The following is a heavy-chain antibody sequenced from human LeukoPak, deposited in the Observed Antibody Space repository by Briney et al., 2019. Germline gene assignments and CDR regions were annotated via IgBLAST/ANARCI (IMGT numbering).Heavy chain of an antibody. J-gene: IGHJ4*02. D-gene: IGHD2-15*01. CDR3: ASRCSGGSCYPQYYFDY. V-gene: IGHV3-21*01. Sequence: PGGSLRLSCAASGFTFSSYSMNWVRQAPGKGLEWVSSISSSSSYIYYADSVKGRFTISRDNAKNSLYLQMNSLRAEDTAVYYCASRCSGGSCYPQYYFDYWGQGTLVTVSS. CDR2: ISSSSSYI. CDR1: GFTFSSYS.